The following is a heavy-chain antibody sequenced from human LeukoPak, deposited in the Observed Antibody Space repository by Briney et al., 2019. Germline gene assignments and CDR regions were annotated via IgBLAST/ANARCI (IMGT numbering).Heavy chain of an antibody. Sequence: GASVKVSCKASGYTFTGYYMHWVRQAPGQGLEWMGWINPNSGGTNYAQKFQGRVTMTRDMSISTAYMELSRLRSDDTAVYYCARDPIAVAGIDYWGQGTLVTVSS. CDR2: INPNSGGT. CDR1: GYTFTGYY. V-gene: IGHV1-2*02. D-gene: IGHD6-19*01. J-gene: IGHJ4*02. CDR3: ARDPIAVAGIDY.